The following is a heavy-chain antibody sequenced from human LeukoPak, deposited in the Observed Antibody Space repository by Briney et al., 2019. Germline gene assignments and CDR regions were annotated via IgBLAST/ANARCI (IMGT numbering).Heavy chain of an antibody. Sequence: SVKVSCKASGGTFSSYAISWVRQAPGQGLEWMGGIIPIFGTANYAQKFQGRVTITADESTSTAYMELSSLRSEDTAVYYCAKVRWSVAGLIDYWGQGTLVTVSS. CDR3: AKVRWSVAGLIDY. D-gene: IGHD6-19*01. J-gene: IGHJ4*02. CDR1: GGTFSSYA. CDR2: IIPIFGTA. V-gene: IGHV1-69*13.